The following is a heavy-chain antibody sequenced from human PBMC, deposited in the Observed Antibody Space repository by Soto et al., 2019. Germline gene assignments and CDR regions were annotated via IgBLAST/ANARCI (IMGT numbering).Heavy chain of an antibody. V-gene: IGHV3-9*01. CDR1: GFTFDDYA. CDR2: ISWNSGSI. D-gene: IGHD2-15*01. Sequence: EVQLVESGGGLVQPSRSLRLSCAASGFTFDDYAMHWVRQAPGKGLEWVSGISWNSGSIGYADSVKGRFTISRDNAKNSLYLQMNSLRAEDTALYYCAKSPLVVVAATLFDYWGQGTLVTVSS. CDR3: AKSPLVVVAATLFDY. J-gene: IGHJ4*02.